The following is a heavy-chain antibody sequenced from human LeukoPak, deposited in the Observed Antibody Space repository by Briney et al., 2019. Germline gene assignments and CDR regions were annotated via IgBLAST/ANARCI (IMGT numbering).Heavy chain of an antibody. CDR3: ARGTIFGVVNGGWFDP. V-gene: IGHV1-69*02. J-gene: IGHJ5*02. D-gene: IGHD3-3*01. CDR2: IIPILGIA. CDR1: GGTFSSYT. Sequence: GSSVKVSCKASGGTFSSYTISWVRQAPGQGLEWMGRIIPILGIANYAQKFQGRVTITADKSTSTAYTELSSLRSEDTAVYYCARGTIFGVVNGGWFDPWGQGTLVTVSS.